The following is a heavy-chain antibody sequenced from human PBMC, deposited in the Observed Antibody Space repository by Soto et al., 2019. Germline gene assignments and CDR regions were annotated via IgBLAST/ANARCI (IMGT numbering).Heavy chain of an antibody. CDR2: IYRDDSDT. CDR1: GYSFASYW. V-gene: IGHV5-51*01. D-gene: IGHD1-7*01. Sequence: GESLKISCKGSGYSFASYWIGWVRQMPGKGLECMGIIYRDDSDTKYSPSFQGQVTISVDKSISTAYLQWSSLKASDSAIYYCARLQWPGTPKAALAVWGQATTVTVSS. CDR3: ARLQWPGTPKAALAV. J-gene: IGHJ6*02.